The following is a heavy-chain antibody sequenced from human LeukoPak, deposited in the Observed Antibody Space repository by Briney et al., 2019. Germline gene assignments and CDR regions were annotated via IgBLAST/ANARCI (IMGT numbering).Heavy chain of an antibody. J-gene: IGHJ4*02. Sequence: GGSPRLSCAASGFIFSTYAMHWVRQAPGKGLEWVAVISYDGSNTYFADSVKGRFTLSRDNSKNTLYLQMNSLTVEDTAVYYCARESSHYYDSSGQPGGYYSDYWGQGTLVTVSS. CDR3: ARESSHYYDSSGQPGGYYSDY. CDR1: GFIFSTYA. D-gene: IGHD3-22*01. CDR2: ISYDGSNT. V-gene: IGHV3-30-3*01.